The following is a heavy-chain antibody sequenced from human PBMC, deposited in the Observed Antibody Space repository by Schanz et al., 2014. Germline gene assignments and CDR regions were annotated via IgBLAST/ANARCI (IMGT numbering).Heavy chain of an antibody. Sequence: EVQLVESGGGLAQPGGSLRLSCAASGFTFSSHWMHWVRQDPGKGLVWVARINSVGSNTDYADSVTGRFTISRDNAKNTLYLQMGSLRAEDVAVYYCARKSLVSAHYDSWGQGTLVTVSS. CDR3: ARKSLVSAHYDS. CDR1: GFTFSSHW. CDR2: INSVGSNT. D-gene: IGHD2-21*01. V-gene: IGHV3-74*01. J-gene: IGHJ4*02.